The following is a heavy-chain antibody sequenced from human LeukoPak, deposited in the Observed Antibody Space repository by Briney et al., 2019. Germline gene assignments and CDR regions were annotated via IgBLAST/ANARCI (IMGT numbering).Heavy chain of an antibody. CDR2: IKEDGSEK. Sequence: GGSLRLSCAASGFTFSSHWLNWVRQAPGKGLEWVANIKEDGSEKYYVGSVKGRFTIYRDNAKNLLLLQMNSLRDEDTAVYYCAREGYGSGMDVWGQGTTVTVSS. CDR3: AREGYGSGMDV. J-gene: IGHJ6*02. D-gene: IGHD6-19*01. CDR1: GFTFSSHW. V-gene: IGHV3-7*01.